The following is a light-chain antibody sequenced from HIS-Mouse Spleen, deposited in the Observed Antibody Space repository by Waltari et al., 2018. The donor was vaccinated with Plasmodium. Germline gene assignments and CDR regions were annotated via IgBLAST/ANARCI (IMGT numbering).Light chain of an antibody. V-gene: IGKV3-15*01. J-gene: IGKJ3*01. CDR3: QQYNNWSFT. Sequence: EIVMTQSPATLSVSQGERTTLSCRASQIVSSNLAWYQKKPGQAPRLLIYGASTRATGIPARFSGSGSGTEFTLTISSLQSEDFAVYYCQQYNNWSFTFGPGTKVDIK. CDR1: QIVSSN. CDR2: GAS.